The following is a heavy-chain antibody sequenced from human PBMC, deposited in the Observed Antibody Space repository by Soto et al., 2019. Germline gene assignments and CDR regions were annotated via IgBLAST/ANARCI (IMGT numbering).Heavy chain of an antibody. J-gene: IGHJ6*02. Sequence: EVQLLESGGGLVQPGGSLRLSCAASGFTFSSYAMSWVRQAPGKGLEWVSAISGSGGSTYYADSVKGRFTISRDNSKNTLYLQMNSLRAEDTAVYYCAKLAAAGYYYSYGMDVWGQGTTVTVSS. CDR1: GFTFSSYA. CDR3: AKLAAAGYYYSYGMDV. V-gene: IGHV3-23*01. D-gene: IGHD6-13*01. CDR2: ISGSGGST.